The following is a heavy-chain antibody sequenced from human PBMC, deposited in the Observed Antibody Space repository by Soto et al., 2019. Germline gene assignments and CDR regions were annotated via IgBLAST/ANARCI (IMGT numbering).Heavy chain of an antibody. D-gene: IGHD2-2*01. CDR1: GFTFSSYG. CDR3: ARSSTSHYGMDV. Sequence: QVQLVESGGGVVQPGRSLRLSCAASGFTFSSYGMHWVRQAPGKGLEWVAVIWYDGSNKYYADSVKGRFTISRDNSKNTLYLQMNSLRAEDTAVYYCARSSTSHYGMDVWGQGTTVTVSS. V-gene: IGHV3-33*01. CDR2: IWYDGSNK. J-gene: IGHJ6*02.